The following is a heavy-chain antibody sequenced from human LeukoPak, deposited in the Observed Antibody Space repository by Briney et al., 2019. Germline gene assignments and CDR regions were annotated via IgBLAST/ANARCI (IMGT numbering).Heavy chain of an antibody. CDR2: ISGSGGST. J-gene: IGHJ3*02. V-gene: IGHV3-23*01. D-gene: IGHD3-16*02. CDR3: AKDIGMITFGGVIVIWGAFDI. Sequence: GGSLRLSCAASGFTFSGYVMSWVRQAPGKGLEWVSAISGSGGSTYYADSVKGRFTISRDNSKNTLYLQMNSLRAEDTAVYYCAKDIGMITFGGVIVIWGAFDIWGQGTMVTVSS. CDR1: GFTFSGYV.